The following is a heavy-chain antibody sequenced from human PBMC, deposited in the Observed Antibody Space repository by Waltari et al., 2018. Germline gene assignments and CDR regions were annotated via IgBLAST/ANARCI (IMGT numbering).Heavy chain of an antibody. Sequence: QLQLQESGPGLVKPSETLSLTYTVSGGSISSSSYYWGWIRQPPGKGLEWIGSIYYSGSTYYNPSLKRRVTISVDTSKNQFSLKLSSVTAADTAVYYCAKHDYGDYNFAYWGQGTLVTVSS. J-gene: IGHJ4*02. CDR1: GGSISSSSYY. CDR2: IYYSGST. V-gene: IGHV4-39*01. D-gene: IGHD4-17*01. CDR3: AKHDYGDYNFAY.